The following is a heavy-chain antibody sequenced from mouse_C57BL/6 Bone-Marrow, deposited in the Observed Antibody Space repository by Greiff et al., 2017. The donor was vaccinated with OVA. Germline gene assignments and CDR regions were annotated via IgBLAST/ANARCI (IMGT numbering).Heavy chain of an antibody. CDR2: IRNKANGYTT. CDR3: ARGGSNLYYFDY. D-gene: IGHD2-5*01. CDR1: GFTFTDYY. V-gene: IGHV7-3*01. Sequence: EVQLVESGGGLVQPGGSLSLSCAASGFTFTDYYMSWVRQPPGKALEWLGFIRNKANGYTTEYSASVKGRFTISRDNSQSILYLQMNALGAEDSATYYCARGGSNLYYFDYWGQGTTLTVSS. J-gene: IGHJ2*01.